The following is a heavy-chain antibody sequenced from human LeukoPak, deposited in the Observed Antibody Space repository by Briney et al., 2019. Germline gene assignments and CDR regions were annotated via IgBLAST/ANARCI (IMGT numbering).Heavy chain of an antibody. CDR3: ARDCCNSAWYND. J-gene: IGHJ4*02. Sequence: GGSLRLSCAASGFTVSSNFMTWVRQAPGKGLERVSFIYSGSNTYYADSVKGRFTISRDNSKNTLYLQMNSLRAEDTAVYYCARDCCNSAWYNDWGQGTLVTVSS. CDR2: IYSGSNT. V-gene: IGHV3-53*01. CDR1: GFTVSSNF. D-gene: IGHD6-19*01.